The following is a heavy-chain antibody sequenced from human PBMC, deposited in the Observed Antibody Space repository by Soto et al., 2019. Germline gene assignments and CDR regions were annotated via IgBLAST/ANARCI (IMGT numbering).Heavy chain of an antibody. J-gene: IGHJ6*03. V-gene: IGHV1-58*02. CDR1: GFTFTSSA. D-gene: IGHD6-6*01. Sequence: ASVKVSCKASGFTFTSSAMQWVRQARGQRLEWIGWIVVGSGNTNYAQKFQERVTITRDMSTSTAYMELSSLRSEDTAVYYCAAEGGTARSSPHKYYYYYMDVWGKGTTVTVSS. CDR3: AAEGGTARSSPHKYYYYYMDV. CDR2: IVVGSGNT.